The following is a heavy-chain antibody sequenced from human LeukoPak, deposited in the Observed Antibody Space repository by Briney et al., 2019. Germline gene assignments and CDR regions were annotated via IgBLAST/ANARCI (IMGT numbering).Heavy chain of an antibody. CDR3: ARGGDPVYFDD. CDR2: IYSGGSS. D-gene: IGHD3-10*01. Sequence: PGGSLRLSCAASGFTVSRNDMSWVRQAPGKGLEWVSVIYSGGSSFYADSVKGRFSIPRDKSKNTIFLQMNSLRAEDMAVYYCARGGDPVYFDDWGQGTLVTVSS. V-gene: IGHV3-66*01. CDR1: GFTVSRND. J-gene: IGHJ4*02.